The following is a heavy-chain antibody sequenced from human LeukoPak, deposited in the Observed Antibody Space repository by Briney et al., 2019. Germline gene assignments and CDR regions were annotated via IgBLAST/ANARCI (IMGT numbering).Heavy chain of an antibody. Sequence: GGSLRLSCAASGFTFSGYAMSWVRQAPGKGLEWVSAISGSGGSTYYADSVKGRFTISRDNSKNTLYLQMNSLRAEDAAVYYCAKGLSQIDSCWDYWGQGTLVTVSS. CDR2: ISGSGGST. J-gene: IGHJ4*02. CDR1: GFTFSGYA. D-gene: IGHD2-2*01. CDR3: AKGLSQIDSCWDY. V-gene: IGHV3-23*01.